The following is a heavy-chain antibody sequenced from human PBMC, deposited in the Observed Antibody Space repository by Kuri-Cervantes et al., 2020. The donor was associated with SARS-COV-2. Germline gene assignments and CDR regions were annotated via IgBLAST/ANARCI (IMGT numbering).Heavy chain of an antibody. CDR3: TTDYVQDYYDSSGYSEYFQH. V-gene: IGHV3-72*01. D-gene: IGHD3-22*01. CDR1: GFTFSDHY. J-gene: IGHJ1*01. Sequence: GESLKISCATSGFTFSDHYIDWVRQAPGKGLEWVGRSSNKVYRYTTEYATSVKGRFTISRDDSKNTLYLQMNSLKTEDTAVYYCTTDYVQDYYDSSGYSEYFQHWGQGTLVTVSS. CDR2: SSNKVYRYTT.